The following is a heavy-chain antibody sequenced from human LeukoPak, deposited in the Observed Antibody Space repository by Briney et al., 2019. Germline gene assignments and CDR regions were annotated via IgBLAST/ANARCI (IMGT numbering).Heavy chain of an antibody. D-gene: IGHD4/OR15-4a*01. CDR3: ASSGSLTTADY. CDR1: GGSISSSSYY. V-gene: IGHV4-39*01. Sequence: SETLSLTCTVSGGSISSSSYYWGWIRQPPGKGLERIGSIYYSGSTYYNPSLKSRVTISIDTSKNQFSLKLSSVTAADTAVYYCASSGSLTTADYWGQGTLVTVSS. J-gene: IGHJ4*02. CDR2: IYYSGST.